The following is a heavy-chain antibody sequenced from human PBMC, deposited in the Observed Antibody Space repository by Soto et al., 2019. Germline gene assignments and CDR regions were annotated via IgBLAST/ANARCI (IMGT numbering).Heavy chain of an antibody. D-gene: IGHD5-18*01. J-gene: IGHJ4*02. CDR2: INPNSGDT. CDR1: GYTFTGYY. Sequence: QVQLVQSGAEVKKPGASVKVSCKASGYTFTGYYMHWVRQAPGQGLEWMGWINPNSGDTNYAQKFQGWVTMNRDTSISTAYMELSRLRSDDTAVYYCARAPIQLWYLFDYWGQGTLVTVSS. V-gene: IGHV1-2*04. CDR3: ARAPIQLWYLFDY.